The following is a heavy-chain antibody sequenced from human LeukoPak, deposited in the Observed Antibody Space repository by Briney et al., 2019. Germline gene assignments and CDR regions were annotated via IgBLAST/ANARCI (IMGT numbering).Heavy chain of an antibody. CDR2: ISYYGSNK. J-gene: IGHJ4*02. V-gene: IGHV3-30-3*01. Sequence: GGSLRLSCAASGFTFSSYAMHWVRQAPGKVLEWVAFISYYGSNKYYGDSVKGRFTISRDNSKNTLYLLMNRLRAEDTAAYYCARGWDSDSSGILGCYWGQGTLVTVSS. CDR3: ARGWDSDSSGILGCY. D-gene: IGHD3-22*01. CDR1: GFTFSSYA.